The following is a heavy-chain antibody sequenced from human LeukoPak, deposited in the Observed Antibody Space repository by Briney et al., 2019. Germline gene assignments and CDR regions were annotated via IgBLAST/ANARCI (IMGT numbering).Heavy chain of an antibody. CDR2: IYYSGST. D-gene: IGHD3-22*01. Sequence: SETLSLTCTVSGGSISSSSYYWGWIRQPPGKGLEWIGSIYYSGSTYYNPSLKSRVTISVDTSKNQFSLKLSSVTAADTAVYYCASDPYYYDSSGYHYGFDYWGQGTLVIVSS. V-gene: IGHV4-39*07. CDR3: ASDPYYYDSSGYHYGFDY. CDR1: GGSISSSSYY. J-gene: IGHJ4*02.